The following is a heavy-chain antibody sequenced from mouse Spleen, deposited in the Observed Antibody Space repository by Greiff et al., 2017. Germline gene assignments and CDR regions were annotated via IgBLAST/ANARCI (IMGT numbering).Heavy chain of an antibody. V-gene: IGHV2-6-7*01. CDR1: GFSLTGYG. D-gene: IGHD1-1*01. Sequence: VMLVESGPGLVAPSQSLSITCTVSGFSLTGYGVNWVRQPPGKGLEWLGMIWGDGSTDYNSALKSRLSISKDNSKSQVFLKMNSLQTDDTARYYCARDRGHYYGSSYAMDYWGQGTSVTVSS. CDR3: ARDRGHYYGSSYAMDY. CDR2: IWGDGST. J-gene: IGHJ4*01.